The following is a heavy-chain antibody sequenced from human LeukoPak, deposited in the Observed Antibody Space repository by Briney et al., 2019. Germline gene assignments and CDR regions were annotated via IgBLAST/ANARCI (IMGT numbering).Heavy chain of an antibody. J-gene: IGHJ5*02. CDR3: ARRPSGQNWFDP. Sequence: SVKVSCKASGGTFSSYAISWVRQAPGQGLEWMGGIIPIFGTANYAQKFQGRVTITTDESTSTAYMELSSLRSEDTAVYYCARRPSGQNWFDPWGQGALVTVSS. D-gene: IGHD3-10*01. V-gene: IGHV1-69*05. CDR1: GGTFSSYA. CDR2: IIPIFGTA.